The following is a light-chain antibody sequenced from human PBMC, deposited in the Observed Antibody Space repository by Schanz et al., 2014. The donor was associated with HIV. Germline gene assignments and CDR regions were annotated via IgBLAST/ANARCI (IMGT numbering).Light chain of an antibody. Sequence: DIQMTQSPSSLSASVGDRVTITCRASQGIGNDLGWYQQRPGKAPKRLIYAASTLQSGVPSRFVGGGSGTEFTLTISSLQPDDFATYYCQQYNSYSNTFGQGTKLEIK. CDR3: QQYNSYSNT. V-gene: IGKV1-17*01. CDR1: QGIGND. CDR2: AAS. J-gene: IGKJ2*01.